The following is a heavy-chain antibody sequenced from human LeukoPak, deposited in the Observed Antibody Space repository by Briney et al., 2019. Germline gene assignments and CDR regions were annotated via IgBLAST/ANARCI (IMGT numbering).Heavy chain of an antibody. D-gene: IGHD3-9*01. CDR2: IYTSGST. J-gene: IGHJ4*02. CDR3: ARDRILTGYYTFDY. Sequence: KPSETLSLTCTVSGGSISSYYWSWIRQPAGKGLEWIGRIYTSGSTNYNPSLKSRVTMSVDTSKNQFSLKLSSVTAADTAVNYCARDRILTGYYTFDYWGQGTLVTVSS. CDR1: GGSISSYY. V-gene: IGHV4-4*07.